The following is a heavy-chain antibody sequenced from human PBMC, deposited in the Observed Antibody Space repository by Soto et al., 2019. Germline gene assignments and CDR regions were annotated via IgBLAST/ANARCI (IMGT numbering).Heavy chain of an antibody. V-gene: IGHV4-59*02. J-gene: IGHJ4*02. CDR1: GVSVTSSY. D-gene: IGHD2-2*01. CDR2: IYYTGST. Sequence: QVQLQESGPGLVKPSETLSLTCTVSGVSVTSSYWSWIRQSPGKGLEWIGYIYYTGSTNSNPSLKSRVTISVDTSKNQLSLMLTSVTAADTAVYYCAKGGSSVSCQFDNWGQGTLVTVSS. CDR3: AKGGSSVSCQFDN.